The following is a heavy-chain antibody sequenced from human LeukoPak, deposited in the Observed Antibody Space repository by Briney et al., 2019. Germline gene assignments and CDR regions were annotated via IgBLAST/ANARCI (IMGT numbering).Heavy chain of an antibody. CDR2: ITTSDGNT. CDR1: GFTFSSYT. CDR3: ARNNGMDV. Sequence: GGSLRLSCAASGFTFSSYTMSWVRQAPGKGLEWVSTITTSDGNTYYADSVKGRFTVSRDNSKNTLFLQMNGLRAEDTALYHCARNNGMDVWGQGTTVIVSS. V-gene: IGHV3-23*01. J-gene: IGHJ6*02.